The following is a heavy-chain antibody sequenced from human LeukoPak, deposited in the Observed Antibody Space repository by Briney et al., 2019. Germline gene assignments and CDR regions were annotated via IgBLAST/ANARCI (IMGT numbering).Heavy chain of an antibody. D-gene: IGHD3-22*01. CDR2: IYPDDSES. J-gene: IGHJ4*02. CDR3: ARSRDSSGYYYLI. Sequence: GESLKISCEASGYSFTNYWIGWVRQMPGKGLEGMGIIYPDDSESKYSPSFQGQVTTSADKSISTAYLQWSSLKASDTVMYYCARSRDSSGYYYLIWGQGTLVTVSS. CDR1: GYSFTNYW. V-gene: IGHV5-51*01.